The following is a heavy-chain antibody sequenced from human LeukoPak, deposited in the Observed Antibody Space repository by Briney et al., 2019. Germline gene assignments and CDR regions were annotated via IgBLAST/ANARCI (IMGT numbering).Heavy chain of an antibody. CDR3: ASLFWFGDRQLDI. CDR2: IYHSGST. J-gene: IGHJ3*02. CDR1: GYSISSGYY. V-gene: IGHV4-38-2*02. D-gene: IGHD3-10*01. Sequence: PSETLSLTCTVSGYSISSGYYWGWIRQPPGKGLEWIGSIYHSGSTYYNPSLKSRVTISVDTSKNQFSLKLSSVTAADTAVYYCASLFWFGDRQLDIWGQGTMVTVSS.